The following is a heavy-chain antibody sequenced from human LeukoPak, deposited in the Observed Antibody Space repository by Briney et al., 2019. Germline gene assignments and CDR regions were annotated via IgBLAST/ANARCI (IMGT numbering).Heavy chain of an antibody. Sequence: GESLKISCTGSGYRFTNYCIGWVRQMPGKGLEWMGVIYPGDSDTRYSPSFQGQVTISVDKSLNTAYLQWTSLKASDSAMYYCARRLYYYESSGYFLGWFDPWGQGTLVTVSS. J-gene: IGHJ5*02. CDR2: IYPGDSDT. CDR1: GYRFTNYC. D-gene: IGHD3-22*01. V-gene: IGHV5-51*01. CDR3: ARRLYYYESSGYFLGWFDP.